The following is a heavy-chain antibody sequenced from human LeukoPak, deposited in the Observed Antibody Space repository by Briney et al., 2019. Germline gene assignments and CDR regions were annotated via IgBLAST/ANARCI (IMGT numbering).Heavy chain of an antibody. J-gene: IGHJ4*02. V-gene: IGHV1-69*13. CDR2: IIPIFGTA. CDR1: GGTFSSHA. CDR3: ARGWLAETTVVTPYNY. D-gene: IGHD4-23*01. Sequence: GASVKVSCKASGGTFSSHAINWVRQAPGQGLGWMGGIIPIFGTAKYAQKFQGIVTITAVESMSTAYMELRSLRSEDTAVYYCARGWLAETTVVTPYNYWGQGTLVTVSS.